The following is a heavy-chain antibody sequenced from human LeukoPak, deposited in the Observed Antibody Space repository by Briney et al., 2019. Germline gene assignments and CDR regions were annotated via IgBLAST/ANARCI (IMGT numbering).Heavy chain of an antibody. Sequence: PSETLSLTCTVSGGSISSYYWSWIRQPPGKELEWIGYIYYSGSTNYNPSLKSRVTISVDTSKNQFSLKLTSVTAADTAVYYCARGVPEYYDFWSGYFYYFDYWGQGTLVTVSS. J-gene: IGHJ4*02. CDR3: ARGVPEYYDFWSGYFYYFDY. D-gene: IGHD3-3*01. CDR2: IYYSGST. V-gene: IGHV4-59*01. CDR1: GGSISSYY.